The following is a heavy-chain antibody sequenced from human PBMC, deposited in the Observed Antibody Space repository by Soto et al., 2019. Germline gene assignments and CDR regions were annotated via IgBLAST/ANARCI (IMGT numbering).Heavy chain of an antibody. CDR2: IYYSGST. J-gene: IGHJ6*03. V-gene: IGHV4-59*01. D-gene: IGHD4-17*01. Sequence: SETLSLTCTVSGGSISSYYWSWIRQPPGKGLEWIGYIYYSGSTNYNPSLKSRVTISVDTSKNQFSLKLSSVTAADTAVYYCASGDYVGSSDYYMDVWGKGTTVTVSS. CDR1: GGSISSYY. CDR3: ASGDYVGSSDYYMDV.